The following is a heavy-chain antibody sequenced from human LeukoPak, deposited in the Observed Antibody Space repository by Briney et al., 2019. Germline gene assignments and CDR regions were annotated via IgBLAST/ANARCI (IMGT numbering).Heavy chain of an antibody. CDR1: GSTFSSYA. D-gene: IGHD3-10*01. CDR2: ISYDGSNK. CDR3: ARDVWPYGSGRNPLDY. J-gene: IGHJ4*02. V-gene: IGHV3-30*04. Sequence: RAGGSLRLSCAASGSTFSSYAMHWVRQAPGKGLEWVAVISYDGSNKYYADSVKGRFTISRDNSKNTLYLQMNSLRAEDTAVYYCARDVWPYGSGRNPLDYWGQGTLVTVSS.